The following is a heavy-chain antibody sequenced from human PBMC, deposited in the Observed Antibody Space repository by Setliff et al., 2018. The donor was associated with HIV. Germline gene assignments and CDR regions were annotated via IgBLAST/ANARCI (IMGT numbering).Heavy chain of an antibody. CDR1: GFTFGDYA. CDR3: AKDREWGSSWSFYFDY. Sequence: GGSLRLSCLTSGFTFGDYALSWFRQAPGKGLEWVAFIRSKVYGGTTEYAASVKGRFAILRDDSTSIAYLQMNSLRAEDAAVYYCAKDREWGSSWSFYFDYWGQGTLVTVSS. CDR2: IRSKVYGGTT. D-gene: IGHD6-13*01. V-gene: IGHV3-49*03. J-gene: IGHJ4*02.